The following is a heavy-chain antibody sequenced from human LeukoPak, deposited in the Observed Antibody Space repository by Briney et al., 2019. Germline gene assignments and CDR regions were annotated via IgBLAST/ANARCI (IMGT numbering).Heavy chain of an antibody. D-gene: IGHD3-22*01. CDR2: IIPIFGTA. J-gene: IGHJ4*02. CDR3: ARDLRHGSGYSPQ. CDR1: GGTFSSYA. V-gene: IGHV1-69*13. Sequence: ASVKVSCKASGGTFSSYAISWVRQAPGQGLEWMGGIIPIFGTANYAQKFQGRVTITADESTSTAYMELSGLRSEDTAVYYCARDLRHGSGYSPQWGQGTLVTVSS.